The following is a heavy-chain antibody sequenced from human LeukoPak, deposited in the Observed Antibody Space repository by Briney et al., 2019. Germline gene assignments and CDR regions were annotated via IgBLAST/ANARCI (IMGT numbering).Heavy chain of an antibody. Sequence: GGSLRLSCAASGFTFSTYVVNWVRQAPGKGLEWVSTIAGSGGSTYYADSVKGRFTISRDNSKNTLYLQMSSLRVEDTAVYYCAKASYRHYYYGMDVWGQGTTVTVSS. CDR2: IAGSGGST. CDR1: GFTFSTYV. D-gene: IGHD4-11*01. CDR3: AKASYRHYYYGMDV. V-gene: IGHV3-23*01. J-gene: IGHJ6*02.